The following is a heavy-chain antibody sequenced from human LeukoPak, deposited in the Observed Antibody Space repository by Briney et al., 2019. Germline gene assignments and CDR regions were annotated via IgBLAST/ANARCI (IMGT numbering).Heavy chain of an antibody. Sequence: SETLSLTCTVSGGSISSGDYYWSWIRQPPGKGLEWIGYIYYSVSTYYNPSLKSRVTISVDTSKNQFPLKLSSVTAADTAVYYCARHGGYGEAFDIWGQGTMVTVS. CDR2: IYYSVST. D-gene: IGHD3-16*01. J-gene: IGHJ3*02. CDR1: GGSISSGDYY. CDR3: ARHGGYGEAFDI. V-gene: IGHV4-30-4*08.